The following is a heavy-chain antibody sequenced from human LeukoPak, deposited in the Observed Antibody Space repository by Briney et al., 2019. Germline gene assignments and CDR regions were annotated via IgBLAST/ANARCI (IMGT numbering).Heavy chain of an antibody. Sequence: PGGSLSLSCAASAFSFSSYGMHWVRQAPGKGLEWVAFIRYDGGGQYYADSVKGRFTISRDNSENTLYLQMDNLRGEDTAVYYCAKDARGAGIPLDYWGQGTLVIVSS. V-gene: IGHV3-30*02. J-gene: IGHJ4*02. D-gene: IGHD3-10*01. CDR1: AFSFSSYG. CDR2: IRYDGGGQ. CDR3: AKDARGAGIPLDY.